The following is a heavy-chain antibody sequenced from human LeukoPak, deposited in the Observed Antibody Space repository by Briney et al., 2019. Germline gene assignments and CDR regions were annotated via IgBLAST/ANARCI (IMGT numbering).Heavy chain of an antibody. J-gene: IGHJ5*02. CDR3: TRVQFQWFDP. Sequence: HPGGSLRLSCAASGFTFSSHWMSWVRQAPGKGLEWVANIKKDGSEKYYVDAVKGRFTISRDNAKTSLYLQMNSLRAEDTAVYYCTRVQFQWFDPWGQGTLVTVSS. CDR2: IKKDGSEK. V-gene: IGHV3-7*01. D-gene: IGHD6-19*01. CDR1: GFTFSSHW.